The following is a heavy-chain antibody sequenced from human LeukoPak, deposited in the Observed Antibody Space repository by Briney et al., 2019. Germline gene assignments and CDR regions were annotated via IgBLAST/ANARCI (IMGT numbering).Heavy chain of an antibody. D-gene: IGHD3-16*01. V-gene: IGHV4-61*02. CDR2: IYTSGST. CDR3: ARSGLGGGLGWFDP. Sequence: SETLSLTCTVSGYSISSGYYWSWIRQPAGKGLEWIGRIYTSGSTNYNPSLKSRVTISVDTSKNQFSLKLSSVTAAGTAVYYCARSGLGGGLGWFDPWGQGTLVTVSS. J-gene: IGHJ5*02. CDR1: GYSISSGYY.